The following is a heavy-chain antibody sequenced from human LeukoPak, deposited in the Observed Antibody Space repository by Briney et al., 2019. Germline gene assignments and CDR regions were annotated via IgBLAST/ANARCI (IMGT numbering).Heavy chain of an antibody. J-gene: IGHJ4*02. V-gene: IGHV1-2*02. CDR2: INPNSGGT. CDR1: GYTFTGYY. Sequence: ASVKVSCKASGYTFTGYYMHWVRQAPGHGLEWMGWINPNSGGTNYAQRFQGRVTMTRDTSISTAYMELSRLRSDDTAVYYCAKTRGLGVPLLPGDYWGQGTLVTVSS. CDR3: AKTRGLGVPLLPGDY. D-gene: IGHD3-3*01.